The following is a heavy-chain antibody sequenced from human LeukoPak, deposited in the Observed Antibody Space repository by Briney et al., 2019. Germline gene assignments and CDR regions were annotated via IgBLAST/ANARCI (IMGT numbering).Heavy chain of an antibody. CDR2: INPNSGGT. J-gene: IGHJ3*02. V-gene: IGHV1-2*02. D-gene: IGHD3-3*01. Sequence: ASVKVSCKASGYTFTSYYMHWVRQAPGQGLEWMGWINPNSGGTNYAQKFQGRVTMTRDTSISTAYMELSRLRSDDTAVYYCARYYDFWSGAPPPDAFDIWGQGTMVTVSS. CDR1: GYTFTSYY. CDR3: ARYYDFWSGAPPPDAFDI.